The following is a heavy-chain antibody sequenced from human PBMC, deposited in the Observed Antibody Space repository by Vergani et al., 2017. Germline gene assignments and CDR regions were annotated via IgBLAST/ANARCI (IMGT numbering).Heavy chain of an antibody. CDR3: ARAPYYYGSESIPPYYYYYGMDV. CDR2: IIPIFGTA. J-gene: IGHJ6*02. CDR1: GGTFSSYA. Sequence: QVQLVQSGAEVKKPGSSVKVSCKASGGTFSSYAISWVRQAPGQGLEWMGGIIPIFGTANYAQKFQGRVTITADESTSTAYMELSSLRSEDTAVYYCARAPYYYGSESIPPYYYYYGMDVWGQGTTVTVSS. V-gene: IGHV1-69*01. D-gene: IGHD3-10*01.